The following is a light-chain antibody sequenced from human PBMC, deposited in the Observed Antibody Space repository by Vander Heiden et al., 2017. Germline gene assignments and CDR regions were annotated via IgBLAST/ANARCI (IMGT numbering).Light chain of an antibody. CDR3: AAWDDSLNGRGV. Sequence: QSVLTQPPSPSGTPGQRVTISCSGSSSNIGSNTVNWYQQLPGTAPKLLIYSNNQRPSGVPDRFSGSKSGTSASLAISGLQSEDEADYYCAAWDDSLNGRGVFGTGTKVTVL. CDR1: SSNIGSNT. CDR2: SNN. J-gene: IGLJ1*01. V-gene: IGLV1-44*01.